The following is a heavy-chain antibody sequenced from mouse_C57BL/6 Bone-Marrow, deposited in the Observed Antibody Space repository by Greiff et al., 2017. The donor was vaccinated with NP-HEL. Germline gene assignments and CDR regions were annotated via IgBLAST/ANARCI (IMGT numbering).Heavy chain of an antibody. J-gene: IGHJ4*01. CDR2: INPSSGYP. CDR1: GYTFTSYW. V-gene: IGHV1-7*01. Sequence: VQLQQSGAELAKPGASVKLSCKASGYTFTSYWMHWVKPRPGQGLEWIGYINPSSGYPKYNQKFKDKATLTADKSSSTAYMQLSSLTYEDSAVYYCARYPYSKRAMDYWGQGTSVTVSS. CDR3: ARYPYSKRAMDY. D-gene: IGHD2-5*01.